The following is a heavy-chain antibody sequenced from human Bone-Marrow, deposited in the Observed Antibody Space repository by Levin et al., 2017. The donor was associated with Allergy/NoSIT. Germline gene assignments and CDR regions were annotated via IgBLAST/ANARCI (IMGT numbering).Heavy chain of an antibody. CDR3: ERADFDYYGSGSFLGYFDY. D-gene: IGHD3-10*01. Sequence: SETLSLTCTVSGGSISSGGYYWSWIRQHPGKGLEWIGYIYYSGSTYYNPSLKSRVTISVDTSKNQFSLKLSSVTAADTAVDYCERADFDYYGSGSFLGYFDYWGQGTLVTVSS. CDR2: IYYSGST. CDR1: GGSISSGGYY. J-gene: IGHJ4*02. V-gene: IGHV4-31*03.